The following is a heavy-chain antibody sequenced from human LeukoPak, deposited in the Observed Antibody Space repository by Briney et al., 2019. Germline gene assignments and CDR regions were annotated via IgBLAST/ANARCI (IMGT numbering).Heavy chain of an antibody. CDR2: ISSSGSTI. J-gene: IGHJ4*02. Sequence: PGGSLRLSCAASGFTFSDYYMSWIRQAPGKGLEWVSYISSSGSTIYYADSVKGRFTISRDNAKNSLYLQMNSLRAEDTALYYCAKDSSSLVGYSYGYNFDYWGQGTLVTVSS. V-gene: IGHV3-11*01. CDR1: GFTFSDYY. D-gene: IGHD5-18*01. CDR3: AKDSSSLVGYSYGYNFDY.